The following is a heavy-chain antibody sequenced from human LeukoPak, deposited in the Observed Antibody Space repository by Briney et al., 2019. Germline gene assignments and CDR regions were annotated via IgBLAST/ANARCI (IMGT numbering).Heavy chain of an antibody. J-gene: IGHJ4*02. CDR2: ISYDGSNK. CDR3: ATLYDFWSGKYYFDY. Sequence: GGSPRLSCAASGFTFGSYAMHWVRQAPGKGLEWVAVISYDGSNKYYADSVKGRFTISRDNSKNTLYLQMNSLRAEDTAVYYCATLYDFWSGKYYFDYWGQGTLVTVSS. D-gene: IGHD3-3*01. V-gene: IGHV3-30-3*01. CDR1: GFTFGSYA.